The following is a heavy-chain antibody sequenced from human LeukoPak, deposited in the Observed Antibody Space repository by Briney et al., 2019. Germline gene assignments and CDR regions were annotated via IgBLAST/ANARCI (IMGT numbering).Heavy chain of an antibody. Sequence: SETLSLTCAVYGGSFSGYYWSWIRQPPGKGLEWIGEINHSGSTNYNPSLKSRVTISVDTSKNQFSLKPSSVTAADTAVYYCASLKVRGFYYYGMDVWGQGTTVTVSS. CDR3: ASLKVRGFYYYGMDV. J-gene: IGHJ6*02. D-gene: IGHD3-10*01. V-gene: IGHV4-34*01. CDR1: GGSFSGYY. CDR2: INHSGST.